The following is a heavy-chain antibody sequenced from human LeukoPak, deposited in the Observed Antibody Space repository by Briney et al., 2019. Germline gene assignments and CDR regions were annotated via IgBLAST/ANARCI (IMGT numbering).Heavy chain of an antibody. V-gene: IGHV4-39*07. Sequence: SETLSLTCTVSGGSISSSSYYWGWIRQPPGKGLEWIGSIYYSGSTYYNPSLKSRVTISVDTSKNQFSLKLSSVTAADTAVYYCARDQYYDFWSGYYNGPFDYWGQGTLVTVSS. CDR1: GGSISSSSYY. CDR3: ARDQYYDFWSGYYNGPFDY. J-gene: IGHJ4*02. D-gene: IGHD3-3*01. CDR2: IYYSGST.